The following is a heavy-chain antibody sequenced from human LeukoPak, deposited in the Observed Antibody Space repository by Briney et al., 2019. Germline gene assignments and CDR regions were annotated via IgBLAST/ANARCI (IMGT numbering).Heavy chain of an antibody. CDR2: IRQDESER. J-gene: IGHJ6*03. CDR1: GFSFSSYW. V-gene: IGHV3-7*01. D-gene: IGHD3-10*01. CDR3: ARLSAYYYGSYFYYYMDV. Sequence: GGSLRLSCEGSGFSFSSYWMTWVRQLPGKGPEWVANIRQDESERYFADSVKGRFTISRDNAKKSVYLHMSSLRAEDTALYYCARLSAYYYGSYFYYYMDVWXKGTTVTVSS.